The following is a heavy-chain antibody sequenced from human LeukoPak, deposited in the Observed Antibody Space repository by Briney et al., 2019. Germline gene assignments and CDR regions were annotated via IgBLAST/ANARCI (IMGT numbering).Heavy chain of an antibody. CDR2: INPNSGGT. V-gene: IGHV1-2*04. D-gene: IGHD3-9*01. J-gene: IGHJ3*02. CDR3: ARGPRPYYDTLTGPKIDAFDI. CDR1: GYTFTGYY. Sequence: ASVKVSCKASGYTFTGYYMHWVRQAPGQGLEWMGWINPNSGGTNYAQKFQGWVTMTRDTSISTAYMELSRLRSDDTAVYYCARGPRPYYDTLTGPKIDAFDIWGQGTMVTVSS.